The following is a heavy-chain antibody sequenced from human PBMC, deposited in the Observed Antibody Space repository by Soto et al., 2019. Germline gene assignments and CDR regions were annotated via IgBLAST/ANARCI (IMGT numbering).Heavy chain of an antibody. Sequence: SETLSLTCTVSGGSISSSSYYWGWIRQPPGKGLEWIGSIYYSGSTYYNPSLKSRVTISVDTSKNQFSLKLSSVTAADTAVYYYARHSSGTKIYYYYYTDVWGKGTTVTVSS. CDR1: GGSISSSSYY. J-gene: IGHJ6*03. CDR3: ARHSSGTKIYYYYYTDV. CDR2: IYYSGST. V-gene: IGHV4-39*01. D-gene: IGHD6-6*01.